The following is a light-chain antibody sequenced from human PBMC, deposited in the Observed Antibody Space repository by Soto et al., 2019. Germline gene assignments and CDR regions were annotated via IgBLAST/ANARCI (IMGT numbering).Light chain of an antibody. J-gene: IGLJ2*01. CDR1: TGAVTSNHH. CDR2: DTS. V-gene: IGLV7-46*01. Sequence: QTVVTQEPSLTVSPGGTVTLTCGSSTGAVTSNHHPYWFQQKAGQAPRTLIYDTSNKHSWTPARFSGSLLGDKAALTLSGAQPGDEAQYYCLLSYNAARVFGGGTKLTVL. CDR3: LLSYNAARV.